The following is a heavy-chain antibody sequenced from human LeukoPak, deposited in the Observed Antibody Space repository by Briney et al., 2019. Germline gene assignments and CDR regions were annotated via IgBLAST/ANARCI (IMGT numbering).Heavy chain of an antibody. D-gene: IGHD3-22*01. CDR2: ISGSGGST. J-gene: IGHJ4*02. CDR3: AKSSHDSSGYYSDY. V-gene: IGHV3-23*01. CDR1: GFTFSSYG. Sequence: GGSLRLSCAASGFTFSSYGMSWVRQAPGKGLEWVSGISGSGGSTYYADSVKGRFTISRDNSKNTLYLQMNSLRAEDTAVYYCAKSSHDSSGYYSDYWGQGTLVTVSS.